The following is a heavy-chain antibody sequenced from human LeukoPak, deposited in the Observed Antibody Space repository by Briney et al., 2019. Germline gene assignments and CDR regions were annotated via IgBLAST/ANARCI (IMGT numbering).Heavy chain of an antibody. D-gene: IGHD2-15*01. CDR1: GGTFSSYA. V-gene: IGHV1-69*05. Sequence: GASVKVSCKASGGTFSSYAISWVRQAPGQGLEWMGGIIPIFGTANYAQKFQGRVTITTDESTSTAYMELSSLRSEDTAVYYCARDGGRLRFNYYMDVWGKGTTVTVSS. CDR2: IIPIFGTA. J-gene: IGHJ6*03. CDR3: ARDGGRLRFNYYMDV.